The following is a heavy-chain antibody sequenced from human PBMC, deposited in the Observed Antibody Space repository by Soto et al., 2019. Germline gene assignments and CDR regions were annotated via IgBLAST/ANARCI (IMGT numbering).Heavy chain of an antibody. V-gene: IGHV3-30*18. D-gene: IGHD5-18*01. CDR1: GFTFSNYA. Sequence: QVQLVESGGGVVQPGRSLRLSCAVSGFTFSNYAMHWVRQAPGKGLEWLTVISFDGGNKYYADSVKGRFTISRDNSKNTLYLQMNSLGPEDTAVYYCAKGALPGSGHTYVELDYWGQGTLVTVSS. J-gene: IGHJ4*02. CDR3: AKGALPGSGHTYVELDY. CDR2: ISFDGGNK.